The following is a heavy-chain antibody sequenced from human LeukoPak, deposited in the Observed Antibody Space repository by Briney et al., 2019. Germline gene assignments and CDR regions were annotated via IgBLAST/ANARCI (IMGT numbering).Heavy chain of an antibody. J-gene: IGHJ4*02. CDR1: GGSISSSSYY. V-gene: IGHV4-39*01. Sequence: SETLSLTCNVSGGSISSSSYYWGWIRQPPGKGLEWIGSIYYSGSTYYNPSLKRRVTISVDTSKDQFFLTLSSMTAADTAVYYCASDSSGYYFDSRGQGTLVTVSS. CDR2: IYYSGST. CDR3: ASDSSGYYFDS. D-gene: IGHD3-22*01.